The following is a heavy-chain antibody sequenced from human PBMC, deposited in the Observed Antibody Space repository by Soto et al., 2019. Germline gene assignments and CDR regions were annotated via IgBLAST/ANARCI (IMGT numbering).Heavy chain of an antibody. Sequence: SETLSLTCTVSGGSISSSSYYWGWIRQPPGKGLEWIGSIYYSGSTYYNPSLKSRVTMSVDTSKNQFSLKLSSVTAADTAVYYCARGLELRPSHFDYWGQGTLVTVSS. V-gene: IGHV4-39*07. J-gene: IGHJ4*02. D-gene: IGHD1-7*01. CDR3: ARGLELRPSHFDY. CDR1: GGSISSSSYY. CDR2: IYYSGST.